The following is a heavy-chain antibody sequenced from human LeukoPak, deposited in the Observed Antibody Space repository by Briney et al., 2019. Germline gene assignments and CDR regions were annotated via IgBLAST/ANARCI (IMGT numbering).Heavy chain of an antibody. CDR2: ITGGGRNT. J-gene: IGHJ4*02. Sequence: GGSLRLSCAASGFTFGIYAMSWVRQAPGKGLEWVSTITGGGRNTYYADSVKGRFTISRDNSKNTLYLQMNSLRDEDTALYYCAKTPGHTSSWQFDYWGQGTLVTVSS. CDR1: GFTFGIYA. D-gene: IGHD6-13*01. CDR3: AKTPGHTSSWQFDY. V-gene: IGHV3-23*01.